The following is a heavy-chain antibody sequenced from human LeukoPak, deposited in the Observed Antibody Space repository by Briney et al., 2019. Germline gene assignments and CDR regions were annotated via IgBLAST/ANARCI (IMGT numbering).Heavy chain of an antibody. CDR1: GGSISTYH. D-gene: IGHD3-10*01. Sequence: PSETLSLTCTVSGGSISTYHWTWIRQPPGKGLEWIGYMFYGGSANYNPSLKSRVAISIDRSNNQFSLKVTSVTAADTAVYYCARSQWFGTVDSWGQGTLVTVSS. J-gene: IGHJ4*02. V-gene: IGHV4-59*01. CDR2: MFYGGSA. CDR3: ARSQWFGTVDS.